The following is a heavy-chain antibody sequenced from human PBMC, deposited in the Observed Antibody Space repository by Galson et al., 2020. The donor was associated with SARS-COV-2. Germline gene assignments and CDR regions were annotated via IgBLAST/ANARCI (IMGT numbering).Heavy chain of an antibody. D-gene: IGHD3-10*01. Sequence: GESLKISCAASGITVTAEYMSWVRQAPGKGLEWVSVVNRGGNTFYAESVEGRFTISRDGGKNTLNLQMNNLRGEDTAVYYCVRGGGDFGSGSDPVDYWGQGTLVTVSS. J-gene: IGHJ4*02. CDR2: VNRGGNT. CDR3: VRGGGDFGSGSDPVDY. CDR1: GITVTAEY. V-gene: IGHV3-66*01.